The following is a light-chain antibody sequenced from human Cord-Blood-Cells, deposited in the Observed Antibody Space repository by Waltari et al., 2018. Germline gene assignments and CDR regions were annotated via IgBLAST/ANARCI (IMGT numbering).Light chain of an antibody. J-gene: IGLJ1*01. CDR1: SSDVGGSNY. CDR3: SSYTSSSTYV. Sequence: QSALTQPASVSGSPGQSLTISCPGTSSDVGGSNYVPWYQQHPGKAPKLMIYDVSNRPSGVSNRFSGSKSGNTASLTISGLQAEDEADYYCSSYTSSSTYVFGTGTKVTVL. V-gene: IGLV2-14*01. CDR2: DVS.